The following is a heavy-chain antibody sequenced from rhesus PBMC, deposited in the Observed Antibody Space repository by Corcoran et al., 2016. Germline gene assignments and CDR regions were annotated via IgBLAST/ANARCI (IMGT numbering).Heavy chain of an antibody. D-gene: IGHD4-23*01. J-gene: IGHJ6*01. Sequence: QVQLQESGPGLVKPSQTLSLTCAISGDSVSSNSATWNWIRQSPSRGLEWLGRTYYRSKLYKDDAQSVHNRMSINPDTSKNQFSLHLNSVTPEDMAVYYCTRCTVTGDYALDSWGQGVLVTVSS. CDR1: GDSVSSNSAT. CDR2: TYYRSKLYK. CDR3: TRCTVTGDYALDS. V-gene: IGHV6-1*01.